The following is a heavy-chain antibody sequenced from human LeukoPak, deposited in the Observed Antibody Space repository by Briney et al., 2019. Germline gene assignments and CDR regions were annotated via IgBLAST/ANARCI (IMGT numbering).Heavy chain of an antibody. Sequence: GGSLRLSCAASGLTFSSYSMNWVRQAPGKGLEWVSYISSSSTIYYADSVKGRFTISRDNAKNSLYLQMNSLRAEDTAVYYCARAPILAGYCSSTTCHGPYWGQGTLVTVSS. CDR2: ISSSSTI. J-gene: IGHJ4*02. D-gene: IGHD2-2*01. V-gene: IGHV3-48*01. CDR1: GLTFSSYS. CDR3: ARAPILAGYCSSTTCHGPY.